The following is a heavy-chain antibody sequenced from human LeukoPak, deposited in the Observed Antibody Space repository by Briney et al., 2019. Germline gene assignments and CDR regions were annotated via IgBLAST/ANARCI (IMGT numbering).Heavy chain of an antibody. CDR1: GFTFSSYA. Sequence: GGSLRLSCAASGFTFSSYAMHWVRQAPGKGLEWVAVISYDGSNKYYADSVKGRFTISRDNSKNTLYLQMNSLRAEDTAVYYCARLPYCGERSGYWDHYYGMDVWGKGGTGTVS. CDR3: ARLPYCGERSGYWDHYYGMDV. CDR2: ISYDGSNK. J-gene: IGHJ6*04. V-gene: IGHV3-30-3*01. D-gene: IGHD3-3*01.